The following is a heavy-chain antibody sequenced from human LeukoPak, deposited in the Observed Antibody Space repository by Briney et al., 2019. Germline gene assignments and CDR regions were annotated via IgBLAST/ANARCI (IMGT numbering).Heavy chain of an antibody. CDR2: ISYDGSNK. D-gene: IGHD3-10*01. V-gene: IGHV3-30*18. Sequence: GGSLRLSCAASGFTFSSYGMHWVRQAPGKGLEWVAVISYDGSNKYYADSVKGRFTISRDNSKNTLYLQMNSLRAEDTAVYYCAKPVGGSGSIDYWGQGTLVTVSS. CDR3: AKPVGGSGSIDY. CDR1: GFTFSSYG. J-gene: IGHJ4*02.